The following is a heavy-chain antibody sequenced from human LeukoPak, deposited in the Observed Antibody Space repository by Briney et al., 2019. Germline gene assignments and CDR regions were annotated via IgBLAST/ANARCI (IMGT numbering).Heavy chain of an antibody. CDR1: GYTFTSHY. Sequence: ASVKVSCKASGYTFTSHYMHWVRQAPGQGLEWMGLINPSGSSTLYAQKFQGRVTMTRDMSTTTDYMELSSLRSEDTAVYYCARDLRHYYDSSGYYFYWGQGTPVTVSS. V-gene: IGHV1-46*01. CDR2: INPSGSST. CDR3: ARDLRHYYDSSGYYFY. J-gene: IGHJ4*02. D-gene: IGHD3-22*01.